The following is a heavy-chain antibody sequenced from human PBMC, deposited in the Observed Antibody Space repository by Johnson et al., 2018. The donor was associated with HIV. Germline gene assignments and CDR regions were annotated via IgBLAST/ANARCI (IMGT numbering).Heavy chain of an antibody. CDR2: MSYDGSSK. Sequence: QVQLVESGGGVVQPGRSLRLSCAASAPSVSTNYISWVRQAPGTGLAWVAVMSYDGSSKYYAASVKGRLTISRDNSKNPLYLQMNRLRPEDTALYYCARDLSEGGSWYRDVFDIWGQGTVVTVSS. CDR1: APSVSTNY. CDR3: ARDLSEGGSWYRDVFDI. V-gene: IGHV3-30*03. D-gene: IGHD6-13*01. J-gene: IGHJ3*02.